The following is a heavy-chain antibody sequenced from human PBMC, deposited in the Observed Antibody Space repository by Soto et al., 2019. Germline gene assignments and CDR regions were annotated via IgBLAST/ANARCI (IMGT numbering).Heavy chain of an antibody. CDR3: ARVFYYDSSGYYSRGGWFDP. V-gene: IGHV4-59*01. J-gene: IGHJ5*02. CDR1: GGSISSYY. D-gene: IGHD3-22*01. CDR2: IYYSGST. Sequence: PSETLSLTCTVSGGSISSYYWSWIRQPPGKGLEWIGYIYYSGSTNYNPSLKSRVTISVDTSKNQFSLKLSSVTAADTAVYYCARVFYYDSSGYYSRGGWFDPWGQGTLVTVSS.